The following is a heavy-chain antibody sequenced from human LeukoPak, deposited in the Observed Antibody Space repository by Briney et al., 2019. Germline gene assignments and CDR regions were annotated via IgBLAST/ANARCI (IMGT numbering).Heavy chain of an antibody. D-gene: IGHD3-22*01. CDR3: ARDQNYYDSSGYYGD. J-gene: IGHJ4*02. CDR2: ISSSSSYI. Sequence: GGSLRLSCAASGFTFSSYSMNWVRQAPGKGLDWVSSISSSSSYIYYADSVKGRFTISRDNAKNSLYLQMNSLRAEDTAVYYCARDQNYYDSSGYYGDWGQGTLVTVSS. V-gene: IGHV3-21*01. CDR1: GFTFSSYS.